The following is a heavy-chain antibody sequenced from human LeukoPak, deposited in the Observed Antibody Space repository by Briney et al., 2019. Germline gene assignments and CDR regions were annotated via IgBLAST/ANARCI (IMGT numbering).Heavy chain of an antibody. CDR1: GVSISSYY. V-gene: IGHV4-34*01. D-gene: IGHD3-9*01. J-gene: IGHJ5*02. Sequence: SETLSLTCTVSGVSISSYYWSWIRRTPGKGLEWIGEINHSGSTNYNPSLKSRVTISVDTSKNQFSLKLSSVTAADTAVYYCATCYDILTGGWFDPWGQGTLVTVSS. CDR2: INHSGST. CDR3: ATCYDILTGGWFDP.